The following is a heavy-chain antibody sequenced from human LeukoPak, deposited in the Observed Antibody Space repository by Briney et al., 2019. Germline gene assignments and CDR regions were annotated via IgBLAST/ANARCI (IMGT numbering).Heavy chain of an antibody. CDR3: AREHDSSGPGHY. Sequence: GGSLRLSCAASGFTFSSYEMNWVRQAPGKGLECVSYISSSGSTIYYADSVKGRFTISRDNAKNSLYLQMNSLRAEDTAVYYCAREHDSSGPGHYWGQGTLVTVSS. CDR1: GFTFSSYE. J-gene: IGHJ4*02. V-gene: IGHV3-48*03. CDR2: ISSSGSTI. D-gene: IGHD3-22*01.